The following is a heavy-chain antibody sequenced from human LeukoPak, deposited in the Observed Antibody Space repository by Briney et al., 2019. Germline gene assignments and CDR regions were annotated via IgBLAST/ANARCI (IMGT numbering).Heavy chain of an antibody. CDR2: INPSGGST. V-gene: IGHV1-46*01. D-gene: IGHD3-22*01. Sequence: ASVKVSCTASGYPFTSYFMHWVRQAPGQGLEWMGMINPSGGSTSYTPKFQGRVTMSRDMSTSTVYMELSSLRSEDTAVYYCARDYYDSSGYYPWGQGTLVTVSS. CDR3: ARDYYDSSGYYP. CDR1: GYPFTSYF. J-gene: IGHJ5*02.